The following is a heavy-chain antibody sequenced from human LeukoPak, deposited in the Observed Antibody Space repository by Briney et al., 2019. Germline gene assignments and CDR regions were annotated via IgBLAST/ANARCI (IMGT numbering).Heavy chain of an antibody. Sequence: GASVKVSCKASGYTFTSYDINWMRQATGQGLEWMGWMNPNSGNTGYAQKFQGRVTMTRNTSISTAYMELSSLRSEDTAVYYCARVLRGVAVLFDPWGQGTLVTVSS. J-gene: IGHJ5*02. CDR2: MNPNSGNT. CDR1: GYTFTSYD. CDR3: ARVLRGVAVLFDP. V-gene: IGHV1-8*01. D-gene: IGHD6-19*01.